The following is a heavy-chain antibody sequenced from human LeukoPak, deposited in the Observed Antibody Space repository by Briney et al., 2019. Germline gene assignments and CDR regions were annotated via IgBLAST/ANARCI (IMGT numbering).Heavy chain of an antibody. D-gene: IGHD2-15*01. CDR3: ARGLRKDIVVVVAATPRGAFDI. V-gene: IGHV4-34*01. Sequence: SETLSLTCAVYAGSFSGYYWSWIRQPPGKGLEWIGEINHSGSTNYNPSLKSRVTISVDTSKNQFSLKLSSVTAADTAVYYCARGLRKDIVVVVAATPRGAFDIWGQGTMVTVSS. J-gene: IGHJ3*02. CDR2: INHSGST. CDR1: AGSFSGYY.